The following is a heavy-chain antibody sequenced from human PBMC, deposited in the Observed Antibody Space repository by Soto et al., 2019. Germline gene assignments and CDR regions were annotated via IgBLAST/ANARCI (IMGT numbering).Heavy chain of an antibody. CDR2: ISYDGSNK. J-gene: IGHJ4*02. Sequence: VQLLESGGGLVQPGGSLRLSCAASGFTFSTYAMSWVRQAPGKGLEWVAVISYDGSNKYYADSVKGRFTISRDNSKNTLYLQMNSLRAEDTAVYYCAKNLGSSGWYLGVWGQGTLVTVSS. V-gene: IGHV3-30*18. CDR1: GFTFSTYA. D-gene: IGHD6-19*01. CDR3: AKNLGSSGWYLGV.